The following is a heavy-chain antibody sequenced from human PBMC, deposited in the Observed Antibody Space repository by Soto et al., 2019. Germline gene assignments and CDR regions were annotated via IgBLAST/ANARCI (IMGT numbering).Heavy chain of an antibody. CDR1: GFTFSSYG. CDR3: ARDDDCSSTSCYPPLDY. D-gene: IGHD2-2*01. Sequence: QVQLVESGGGVVQPGRSLRLSCAASGFTFSSYGMHWVRQAPGKGLERVAVIWYDGSNKYYADSVKGRFTISRDNSKNTLYLQMNSLRAADTAVYYCARDDDCSSTSCYPPLDYWGQGTLVTVSS. V-gene: IGHV3-33*01. CDR2: IWYDGSNK. J-gene: IGHJ4*02.